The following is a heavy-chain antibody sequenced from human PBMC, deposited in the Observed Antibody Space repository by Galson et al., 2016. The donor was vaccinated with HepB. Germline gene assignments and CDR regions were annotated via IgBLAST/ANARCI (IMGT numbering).Heavy chain of an antibody. CDR1: GGSIGSSYW. J-gene: IGHJ5*01. V-gene: IGHV4-4*02. Sequence: LSLTCDVSGGSIGSSYWWSWVRQPPGKGLERIGEIYHSGSTNYNPSLQSRVTISVDKSKNQFSLNLSPVTAADTAVYYCATGPPPKRLDSWGQGILVTVSS. CDR3: ATGPPPKRLDS. CDR2: IYHSGST.